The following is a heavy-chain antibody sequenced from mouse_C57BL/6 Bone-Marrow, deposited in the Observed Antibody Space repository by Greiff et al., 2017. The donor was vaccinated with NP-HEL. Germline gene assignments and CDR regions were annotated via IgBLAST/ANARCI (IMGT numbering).Heavy chain of an antibody. Sequence: EVQRVESGGDLVKPGGSLKLSCAASGFTFSSYGMSWVRQTPDKRLEWVATISSGGSYTYYPDSVKWRFTISRDNAKNTLYLQMSSLKSEDTAMYYCARQGGSSSPGLLPGGQGTLVTVSA. CDR2: ISSGGSYT. CDR1: GFTFSSYG. D-gene: IGHD1-1*01. V-gene: IGHV5-6*01. J-gene: IGHJ3*01. CDR3: ARQGGSSSPGLLP.